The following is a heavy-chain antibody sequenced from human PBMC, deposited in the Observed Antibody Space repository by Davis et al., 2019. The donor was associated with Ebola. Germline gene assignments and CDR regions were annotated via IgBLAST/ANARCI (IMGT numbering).Heavy chain of an antibody. V-gene: IGHV1-58*01. D-gene: IGHD2-2*02. CDR1: GFTFTRSA. CDR3: AAPFDIVVVPAAILYYYYGMDV. Sequence: SVQVSCKASGFTFTRSAVQWVRQARGQRLEWIGWIVVGSGNTNYAQKFQERVTITRDMSTSTAYMELSSLRSEDTAVYYCAAPFDIVVVPAAILYYYYGMDVWGQGTTVTVSS. J-gene: IGHJ6*02. CDR2: IVVGSGNT.